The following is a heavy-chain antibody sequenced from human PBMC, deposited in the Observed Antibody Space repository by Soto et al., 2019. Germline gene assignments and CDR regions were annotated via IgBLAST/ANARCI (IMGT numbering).Heavy chain of an antibody. J-gene: IGHJ4*02. CDR2: IKQDGSEK. Sequence: GGSLRLSCAASGFTFSSYWMSWVRQAPGKGLEWVANIKQDGSEKYYVDSVKGRFTISRDNAKNSLYLQMNSLRAEDTAVYYCAREGVIPINPPKRFDYWGQGTLVTVSS. CDR3: AREGVIPINPPKRFDY. D-gene: IGHD3-16*02. V-gene: IGHV3-7*01. CDR1: GFTFSSYW.